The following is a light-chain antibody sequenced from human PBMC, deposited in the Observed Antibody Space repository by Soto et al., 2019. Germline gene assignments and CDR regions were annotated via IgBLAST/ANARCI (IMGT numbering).Light chain of an antibody. V-gene: IGKV3-11*01. CDR3: QQRSNWPLT. J-gene: IGKJ4*01. CDR2: DAS. Sequence: EIVLTQSPATLSLSPGERATLSCRASQSVSSYLAWYQQKPGRAPRLLIYDASNRATGIPARFSGSGSRTDFTLTISSLEPEDFAVYYCQQRSNWPLTFGGGNKVEIK. CDR1: QSVSSY.